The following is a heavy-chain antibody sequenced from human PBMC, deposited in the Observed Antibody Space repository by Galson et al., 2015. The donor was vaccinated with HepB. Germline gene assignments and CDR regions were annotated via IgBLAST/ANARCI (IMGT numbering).Heavy chain of an antibody. CDR3: ARLPRRRITMIVPSAFDI. J-gene: IGHJ3*02. D-gene: IGHD3-22*01. CDR1: GGTFSSYA. Sequence: SVKVSCKASGGTFSSYAISWVRQAPGQGLEWMGGIIPIFGTANYAQKFQGRVTITADKSTSTAYMELSSLRSEDTAVYYCARLPRRRITMIVPSAFDIWGQGTMVTVSS. V-gene: IGHV1-69*06. CDR2: IIPIFGTA.